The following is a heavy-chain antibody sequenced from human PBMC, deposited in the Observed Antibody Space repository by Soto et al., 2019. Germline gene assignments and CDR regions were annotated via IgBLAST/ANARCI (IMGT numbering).Heavy chain of an antibody. CDR1: GFTFSDYY. J-gene: IGHJ4*02. V-gene: IGHV3-11*06. D-gene: IGHD1-1*01. CDR3: TTAERGKTGTRI. Sequence: QAQLVESGGGLVKPGGSLRLSCAASGFTFSDYYMSWVRQAPGKGLAWLSYISQTSTYTAYADSVRGRFTISRDNATNSLYLQMNSLRVEDTAVYYCTTAERGKTGTRIWGQGTLVTVSS. CDR2: ISQTSTYT.